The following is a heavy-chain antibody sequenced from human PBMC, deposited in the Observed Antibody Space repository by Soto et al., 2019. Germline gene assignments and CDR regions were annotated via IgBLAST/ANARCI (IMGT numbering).Heavy chain of an antibody. D-gene: IGHD2-2*01. Sequence: EVQLLESGGGLVQPGGSLRLSCAASGFTFSSYAMSWVRQAPGKGLEWVSAISGSGGSTYYADSVKGRFTIPRDNSKNTLYLQMNSLRAEDTAVYYCAKAPVVPAAPFGYYYYGMDVWGQGTTVTVSS. CDR3: AKAPVVPAAPFGYYYYGMDV. V-gene: IGHV3-23*01. CDR2: ISGSGGST. CDR1: GFTFSSYA. J-gene: IGHJ6*02.